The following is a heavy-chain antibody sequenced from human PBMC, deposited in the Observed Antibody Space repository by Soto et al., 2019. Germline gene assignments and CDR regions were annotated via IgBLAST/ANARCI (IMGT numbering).Heavy chain of an antibody. Sequence: QVQLVESGGGVVQPGRSLRLSCAASGFTFSSYAMHWVRQAPGKGLEWVAVISYDGSNKYYADSVKGRFTISRDNSKNTLYLQMNSLRDEDTAVYYCAREHLPIVLMVYAYTLDYFQHWGQGTLVTVSS. J-gene: IGHJ1*01. D-gene: IGHD2-8*01. V-gene: IGHV3-30-3*01. CDR2: ISYDGSNK. CDR3: AREHLPIVLMVYAYTLDYFQH. CDR1: GFTFSSYA.